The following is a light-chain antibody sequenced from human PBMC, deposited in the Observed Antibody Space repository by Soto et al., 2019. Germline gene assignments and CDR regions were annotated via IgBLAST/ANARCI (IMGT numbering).Light chain of an antibody. Sequence: DIQMTQSPSSLSASVGDRVTITCRASQSISSYLNWYQQKPGKAPELLIYAASSLQSGVPSRFSGSGSGTDFTLTISTLQPEDFATYSCQQSYNTPFTFGPGTKVDLK. CDR2: AAS. V-gene: IGKV1-39*01. J-gene: IGKJ3*01. CDR3: QQSYNTPFT. CDR1: QSISSY.